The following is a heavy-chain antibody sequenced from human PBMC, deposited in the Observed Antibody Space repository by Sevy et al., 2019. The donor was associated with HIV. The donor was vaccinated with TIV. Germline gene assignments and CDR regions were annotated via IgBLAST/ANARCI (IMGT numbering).Heavy chain of an antibody. V-gene: IGHV3-30-3*01. CDR2: IASHGNYN. CDR1: GFIFSHYD. Sequence: GGSLRRSCAASGFIFSHYDMHWVRQAPGKGLEWVAVIASHGNYNSLAASVKGRFTISRDTARNTLDLQMNSLRVEDTAVYYCARLESCGGDCYYFDSWGQGALVTVSS. D-gene: IGHD2-21*02. J-gene: IGHJ4*02. CDR3: ARLESCGGDCYYFDS.